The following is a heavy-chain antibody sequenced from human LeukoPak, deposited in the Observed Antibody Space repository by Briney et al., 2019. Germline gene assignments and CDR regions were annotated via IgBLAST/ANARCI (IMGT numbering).Heavy chain of an antibody. D-gene: IGHD3-22*01. J-gene: IGHJ4*02. V-gene: IGHV1-3*03. CDR3: TRAARSGYYGPRERYYFDY. CDR1: GYTFTSYA. Sequence: ASVKVSCEASGYTFTSYAMHWVRQAPGQRLEWMGWINAGNGNTKYSQEFQGRVTITRDTSASTAYMELSSLRSEDMAVYYCTRAARSGYYGPRERYYFDYWGQGTLVTVSS. CDR2: INAGNGNT.